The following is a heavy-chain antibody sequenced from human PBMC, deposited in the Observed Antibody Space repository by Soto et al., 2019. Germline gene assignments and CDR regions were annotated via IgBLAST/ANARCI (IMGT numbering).Heavy chain of an antibody. V-gene: IGHV4-34*01. Sequence: SETLSLTCALYGGSFSAYYRSWIRQPPGKGLEWIGEIHPSGSINYNPSLKSRVTISLDTSKRQFSLNLTSVTAADTAVYFCARGQDIATVGHWGHGTLVTVS. D-gene: IGHD5-12*01. CDR1: GGSFSAYY. CDR3: ARGQDIATVGH. J-gene: IGHJ4*01. CDR2: IHPSGSI.